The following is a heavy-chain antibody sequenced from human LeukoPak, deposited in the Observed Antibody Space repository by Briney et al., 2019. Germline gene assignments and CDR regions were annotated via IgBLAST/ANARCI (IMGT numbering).Heavy chain of an antibody. D-gene: IGHD6-19*01. Sequence: SETLSLTCTVSGGSISSYYWSWIRQPPGKGLEWIGYIYYSGSTNYNPSLKSRVTISVDTSKNQFSLKLSSVTAADTAVYYCAREHTRYSSGWSDYWGQGTLVTVSS. CDR3: AREHTRYSSGWSDY. V-gene: IGHV4-59*01. CDR2: IYYSGST. J-gene: IGHJ4*02. CDR1: GGSISSYY.